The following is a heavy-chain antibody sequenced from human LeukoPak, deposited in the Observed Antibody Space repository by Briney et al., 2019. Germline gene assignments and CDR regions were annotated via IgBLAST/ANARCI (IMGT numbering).Heavy chain of an antibody. CDR1: GFTFSSYA. J-gene: IGHJ4*02. V-gene: IGHV3-23*01. CDR3: AKDLEVVAVATSQDY. CDR2: ISGSGGSA. D-gene: IGHD2-15*01. Sequence: GGSLRLSCAASGFTFSSYAMSWVRQAPGKGLEWVSAISGSGGSAYYADSVKGRFTISRDNSKNTLYLQMNSLRAEDTAVYYCAKDLEVVAVATSQDYWGQGTLVTVSS.